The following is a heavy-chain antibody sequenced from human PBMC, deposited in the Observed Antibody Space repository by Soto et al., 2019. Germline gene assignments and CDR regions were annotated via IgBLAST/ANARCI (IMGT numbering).Heavy chain of an antibody. CDR3: GRGMTPPGAAACYYFES. CDR2: FSSRGTT. Sequence: SDTLSLLCPASGASITGSYYWSWLRQPAGNGLWWDGRFSSRGTTSYDPTLWSRFTMSADVSKYQFSLRLTSVTAADSALYYYGRGMTPPGAAACYYFESWGQGT. CDR1: GASITGSYY. V-gene: IGHV4-4*07. J-gene: IGHJ4*02. D-gene: IGHD2-8*02.